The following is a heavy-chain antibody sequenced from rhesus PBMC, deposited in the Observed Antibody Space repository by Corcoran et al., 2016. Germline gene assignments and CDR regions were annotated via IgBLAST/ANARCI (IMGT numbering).Heavy chain of an antibody. CDR3: ARDLGGGVFNYGLDS. J-gene: IGHJ6*01. Sequence: HLQLQASGPGLVNPSATLSLTCSFSGCPLRLHPCTWIRPPPGQRLEWIGRITGRGGSTDNNPSLKRRVTISTDTSKNQFSLKLSSVTAADTAVYYCARDLGGGVFNYGLDSWGQGVVVTVSS. D-gene: IGHD2-39*02. V-gene: IGHV4-173*01. CDR2: ITGRGGST. CDR1: GCPLRLHP.